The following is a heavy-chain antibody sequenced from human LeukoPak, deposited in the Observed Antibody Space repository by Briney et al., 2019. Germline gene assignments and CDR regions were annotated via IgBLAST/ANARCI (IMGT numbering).Heavy chain of an antibody. V-gene: IGHV3-74*01. J-gene: IGHJ3*01. CDR1: GFTFSTYW. CDR3: VSGVSIWLGNAFDF. CDR2: INSDGSNT. D-gene: IGHD3-10*01. Sequence: GGSLRLSCAASGFTFSTYWMHWARQDPGKGLVWVSRINSDGSNTIYADSVKGRFTISRDNAKNTLYLQMNSLRPEDTAGYYCVSGVSIWLGNAFDFWGQGTMVTVSS.